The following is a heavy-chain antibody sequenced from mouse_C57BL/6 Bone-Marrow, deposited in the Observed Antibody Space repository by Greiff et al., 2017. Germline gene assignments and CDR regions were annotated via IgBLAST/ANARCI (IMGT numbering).Heavy chain of an antibody. Sequence: QVQLQQPGAELVKPGASVKLSCKASGYTFTSYWMHWVKQRPGQGLEWIGMIHPNSGSTNYNEKFKSKATLTVDTSSSTAYMRLSSLTSEDSAVYYCASYGPDWYFDVWGTGTAGTVSS. V-gene: IGHV1-64*01. D-gene: IGHD1-1*02. J-gene: IGHJ1*03. CDR1: GYTFTSYW. CDR2: IHPNSGST. CDR3: ASYGPDWYFDV.